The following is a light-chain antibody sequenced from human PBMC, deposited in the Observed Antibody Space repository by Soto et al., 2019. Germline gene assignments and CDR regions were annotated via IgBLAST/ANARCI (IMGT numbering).Light chain of an antibody. V-gene: IGKV3-11*01. Sequence: EIVLTQCPATLSFSPWERAALSFMASQSVSSYLAWYQQKPGQAPRLLIYDASNRATGIPARFSGSGSGTDFTLTISSLEPEDFAVYYCQQRSNWPPLTFGGGTKVDIK. CDR3: QQRSNWPPLT. J-gene: IGKJ4*01. CDR2: DAS. CDR1: QSVSSY.